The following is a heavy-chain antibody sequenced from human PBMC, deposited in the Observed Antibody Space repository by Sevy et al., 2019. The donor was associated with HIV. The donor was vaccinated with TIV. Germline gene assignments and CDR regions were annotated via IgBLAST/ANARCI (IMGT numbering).Heavy chain of an antibody. CDR2: ISYHGRNK. Sequence: GGSLRLSCVASGFTFSTHGMHWVRQAPGKGLEWVAVISYHGRNKFYGSTVEGRFTISRDNSKKTLYLQMNSLTTEDTAVYYCARDFTGYNGMDVWGQRTMVTVSS. V-gene: IGHV3-30*03. CDR3: ARDFTGYNGMDV. CDR1: GFTFSTHG. D-gene: IGHD3-9*01. J-gene: IGHJ6*02.